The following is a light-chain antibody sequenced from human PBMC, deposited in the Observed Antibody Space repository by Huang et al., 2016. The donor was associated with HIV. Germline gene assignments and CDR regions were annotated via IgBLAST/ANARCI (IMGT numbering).Light chain of an antibody. J-gene: IGKJ3*01. CDR2: GAS. CDR1: QSVSRN. Sequence: EIVMTRSPATLSVSPGQRVTLSCRASQSVSRNLAWYQQTPGQAPRLLIYGASTRATGIPARFSGSGSGTEFTLTISSLQSEHFAVYYCQQYNDWPITFGPGTKVDAK. V-gene: IGKV3-15*01. CDR3: QQYNDWPIT.